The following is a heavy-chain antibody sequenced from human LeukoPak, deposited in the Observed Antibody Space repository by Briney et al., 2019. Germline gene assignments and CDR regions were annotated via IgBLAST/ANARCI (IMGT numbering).Heavy chain of an antibody. CDR1: GGSITSHS. Sequence: SVKVSCKASGGSITSHSISWVRQAPGQGLEWMGIINPSGGSTSYAQKFQGRVTITADESTSTAYMELSSLRSEDTAVYYCARGEVITFGGALNWFDPWGQGTLVTVSS. J-gene: IGHJ5*02. V-gene: IGHV1-69*11. D-gene: IGHD3-16*01. CDR2: INPSGGST. CDR3: ARGEVITFGGALNWFDP.